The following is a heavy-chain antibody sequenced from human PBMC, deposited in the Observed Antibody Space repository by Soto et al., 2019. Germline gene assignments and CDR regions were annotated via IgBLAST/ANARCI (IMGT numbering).Heavy chain of an antibody. CDR3: VKGGYHYFDY. CDR1: RFTFSNYG. V-gene: IGHV3-30*18. CDR2: ISYDGSNK. J-gene: IGHJ4*02. Sequence: QVQLVEAGGGVVQPGRSLRLSCAASRFTFSNYGMHWVRQTPGKGLERVAVISYDGSNKYYADSVKGRFTISRDNSKNTLYLQLNSLRAEDTDVYYCVKGGYHYFDYWGQGTLVTVSS. D-gene: IGHD5-12*01.